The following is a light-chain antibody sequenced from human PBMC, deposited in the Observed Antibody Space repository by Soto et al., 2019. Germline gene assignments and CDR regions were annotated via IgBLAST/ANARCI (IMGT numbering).Light chain of an antibody. CDR2: DNN. V-gene: IGLV1-51*01. CDR1: SSNIGNNY. Sequence: QSVLTQPPSVSAAPGQKVTISCSGSSSNIGNNYVSWYQQLPGTAPKLLIYDNNERPSGIPDRFSGSKSGTSATLGITGLQTGDEADYYCATWDSSLCAGVFGGGTKVTVL. CDR3: ATWDSSLCAGV. J-gene: IGLJ2*01.